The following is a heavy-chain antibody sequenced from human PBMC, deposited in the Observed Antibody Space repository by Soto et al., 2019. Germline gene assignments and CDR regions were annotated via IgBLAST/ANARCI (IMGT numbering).Heavy chain of an antibody. CDR1: GYNFAGYW. J-gene: IGHJ4*02. V-gene: IGHV5-51*01. Sequence: HGESLKISCKASGYNFAGYWIAWVRQMPGKGLELMGIIYPSDSDTRYRPSFQGQVTISADKSISSAYLQWSSLRASDTAMYYCARGGVSTRTFDYWGQGTPVTVSS. D-gene: IGHD3-3*01. CDR3: ARGGVSTRTFDY. CDR2: IYPSDSDT.